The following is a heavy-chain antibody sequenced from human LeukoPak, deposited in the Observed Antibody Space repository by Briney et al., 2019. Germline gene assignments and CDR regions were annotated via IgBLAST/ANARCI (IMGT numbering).Heavy chain of an antibody. V-gene: IGHV1-18*01. CDR1: GYTFTSYG. D-gene: IGHD6-13*01. Sequence: ASVKVSCKASGYTFTSYGISWVRQAPGQGLEWMGWISAYNGNTNYAQKLQGRVTMTTDTSTSTAYMELRSLRSDDTAVYYCARTAPDSSSWYAIFDYWGQGTLVTVSS. CDR2: ISAYNGNT. J-gene: IGHJ4*02. CDR3: ARTAPDSSSWYAIFDY.